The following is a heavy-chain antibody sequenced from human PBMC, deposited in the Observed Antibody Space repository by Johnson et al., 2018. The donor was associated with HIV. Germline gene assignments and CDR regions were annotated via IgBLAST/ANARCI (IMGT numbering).Heavy chain of an antibody. CDR2: ISWNSGRI. CDR1: VFTFDDYA. Sequence: VQLVESGGGLVQPGRSLRLSCAASVFTFDDYAMHWVRQAPGKGLEWVSGISWNSGRIDYADSVKGRFTISRDNAKNSLYLQMNSLRDEDTALYYCAKGWNYYWSAFHIWGQGTMVTVSS. J-gene: IGHJ3*02. D-gene: IGHD3-22*01. V-gene: IGHV3-9*01. CDR3: AKGWNYYWSAFHI.